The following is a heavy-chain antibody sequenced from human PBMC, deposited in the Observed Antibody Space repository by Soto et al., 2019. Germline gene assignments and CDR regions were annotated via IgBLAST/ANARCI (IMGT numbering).Heavy chain of an antibody. J-gene: IGHJ4*02. D-gene: IGHD6-13*01. Sequence: GGSLRLSCAASGFTFSSYAMSWVRQAPGRGLEWVSAFSGSGDKTYYADSVKGRITISRDNSKNTLYLQMNSLRAEDTAVYYCAKDGKIAAAGTWVKYFDYWGQGTLVTV. V-gene: IGHV3-23*01. CDR3: AKDGKIAAAGTWVKYFDY. CDR1: GFTFSSYA. CDR2: FSGSGDKT.